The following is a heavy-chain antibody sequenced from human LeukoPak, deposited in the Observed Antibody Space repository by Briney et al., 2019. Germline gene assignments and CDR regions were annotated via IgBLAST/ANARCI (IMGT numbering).Heavy chain of an antibody. CDR3: ARDIGSGSYYMYYYYYYGMDV. CDR1: GYTFTSYD. J-gene: IGHJ6*02. Sequence: ASVKVSCKASGYTFTSYDINWVRQATGQGLEWMGWMNPNSGNTGYAQKFQGRVTMTRNTSISTAYMELSSLRSEATAVYYCARDIGSGSYYMYYYYYYGMDVWGQGTTVTVSS. D-gene: IGHD3-10*01. CDR2: MNPNSGNT. V-gene: IGHV1-8*01.